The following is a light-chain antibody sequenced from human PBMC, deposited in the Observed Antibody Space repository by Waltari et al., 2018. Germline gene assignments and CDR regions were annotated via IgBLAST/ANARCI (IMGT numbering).Light chain of an antibody. J-gene: IGLJ2*01. CDR1: KAGSKS. CDR3: QVWDSGRDQVV. V-gene: IGLV3-21*01. CDR2: YDS. Sequence: SYELTQAPSVSVAPGKTATITCGGNKAGSKSGHWFQQKTGQAPVLVIYYDSDRPSGIPERFSGSNTGNTATLTISRVEAGDEADYYCQVWDSGRDQVVFGGGTKLAVL.